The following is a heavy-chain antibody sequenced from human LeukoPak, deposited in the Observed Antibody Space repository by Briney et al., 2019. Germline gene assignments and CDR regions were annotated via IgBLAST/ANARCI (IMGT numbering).Heavy chain of an antibody. Sequence: GESLKISCKGSGYTFTSYWIVWVRQMPGKGLEWMGIIYPGDSDTRYSPSFQGQVTISADKPISTAYLQWSSLQASDTAIYSCARPPQGSSGSKGFEYWGQGTLVTVSS. CDR3: ARPPQGSSGSKGFEY. D-gene: IGHD6-19*01. J-gene: IGHJ4*02. CDR1: GYTFTSYW. CDR2: IYPGDSDT. V-gene: IGHV5-51*01.